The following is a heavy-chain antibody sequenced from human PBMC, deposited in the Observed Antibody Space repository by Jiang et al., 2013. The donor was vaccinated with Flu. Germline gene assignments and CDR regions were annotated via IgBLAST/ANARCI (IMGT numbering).Heavy chain of an antibody. J-gene: IGHJ5*02. D-gene: IGHD3-3*01. Sequence: GSTNYNPSLKSRVTISVDKSKNQFSLKLSSVTAADTAVYYCARDLTTIFGVVKENWFDPWGQGTLVTVSS. CDR2: GST. CDR3: ARDLTTIFGVVKENWFDP. V-gene: IGHV4-4*02.